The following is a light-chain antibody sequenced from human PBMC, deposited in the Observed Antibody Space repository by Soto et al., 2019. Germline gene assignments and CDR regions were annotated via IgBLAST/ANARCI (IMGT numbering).Light chain of an antibody. Sequence: QSALTQPASVSGSPGQSITISCTGTSSEVGSYNLVSWYQQHPGKAPKLMIYEGSKLPSGVSNRFSGSKSGNTASLTISVLQAEDEADYYCCSYAGSSTSPYVFGTGTKVTVL. CDR2: EGS. V-gene: IGLV2-23*01. CDR3: CSYAGSSTSPYV. J-gene: IGLJ1*01. CDR1: SSEVGSYNL.